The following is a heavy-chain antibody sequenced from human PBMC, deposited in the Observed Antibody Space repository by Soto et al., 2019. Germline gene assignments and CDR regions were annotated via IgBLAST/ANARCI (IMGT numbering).Heavy chain of an antibody. CDR2: ISGSGGST. V-gene: IGHV3-23*01. CDR3: ARSPGSAYYYYYGMDV. J-gene: IGHJ6*02. Sequence: GGSLRLSCAASGFTFSSYAMSWVRQAPGKGLEWVSAISGSGGSTYYADSVKGRFTISRDNSKNTLYLQMNSLRAEDTAVYYCARSPGSAYYYYYGMDVWGQGTTVTVSS. CDR1: GFTFSSYA.